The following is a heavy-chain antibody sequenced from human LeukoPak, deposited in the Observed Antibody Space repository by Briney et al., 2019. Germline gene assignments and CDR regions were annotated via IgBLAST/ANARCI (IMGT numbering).Heavy chain of an antibody. Sequence: GESLKISCTGSGYSFATYWIAWVRQMPGKGLEWMGIIYPADSNTRYNPSFKGQVTISVDKSNSTAYLQWSSLKASDTAMYFCARLYSILSPFDPWGQGTLVTVSS. J-gene: IGHJ5*02. CDR1: GYSFATYW. CDR3: ARLYSILSPFDP. CDR2: IYPADSNT. D-gene: IGHD2-21*01. V-gene: IGHV5-51*01.